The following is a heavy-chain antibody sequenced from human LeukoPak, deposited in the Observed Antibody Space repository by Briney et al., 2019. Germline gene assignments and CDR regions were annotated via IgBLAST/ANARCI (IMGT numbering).Heavy chain of an antibody. J-gene: IGHJ6*03. D-gene: IGHD2-15*01. CDR2: IIPIFGTA. V-gene: IGHV1-69*13. Sequence: GASVKVSCKASGGTFSSYAISWVRQAPGQGLEWMGGIIPIFGTANYAQKFQGRVTITADESTSTAYMELSSLRSEDTAVYYCASTGYCSGGSCYSKGYYYYYMDVWGKGTTVTVSS. CDR3: ASTGYCSGGSCYSKGYYYYYMDV. CDR1: GGTFSSYA.